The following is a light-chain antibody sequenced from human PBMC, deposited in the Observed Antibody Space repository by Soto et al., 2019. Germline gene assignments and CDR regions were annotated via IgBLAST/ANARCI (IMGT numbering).Light chain of an antibody. CDR3: QQYGTSPTWT. CDR2: GAS. V-gene: IGKV3-20*01. J-gene: IGKJ1*01. CDR1: QSVSSSY. Sequence: TQSPATLSVSLGGRATLSCRASQSVSSSYLAWYQQKPGQAPKLLIYGASSGATGIPDRFSGSGSGTDFTLTISRLEPEDSAVYYCQQYGTSPTWTFGQGTKVDI.